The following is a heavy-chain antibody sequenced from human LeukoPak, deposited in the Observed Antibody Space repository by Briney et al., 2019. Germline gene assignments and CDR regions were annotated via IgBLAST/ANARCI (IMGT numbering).Heavy chain of an antibody. Sequence: GGSLRISCSVSGFTFSTYVMHWVRQAPGKGLEYVSAISSNGDNTYYADSVKGRFTISRDNSKNTLYLQMSSLRADDTAVYYCVRGTGYWGQGTLVTVSS. CDR1: GFTFSTYV. CDR3: VRGTGY. V-gene: IGHV3-64D*06. J-gene: IGHJ4*02. CDR2: ISSNGDNT.